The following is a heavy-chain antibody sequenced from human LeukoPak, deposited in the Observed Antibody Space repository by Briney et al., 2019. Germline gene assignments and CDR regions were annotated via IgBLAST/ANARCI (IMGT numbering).Heavy chain of an antibody. CDR2: ISGSGGST. V-gene: IGHV3-23*01. J-gene: IGHJ4*02. D-gene: IGHD6-13*01. CDR3: AKDYLPNIAAAGRPYYFDY. Sequence: SGGSLRLSSAASGFTFSSYAMSWVRQAPGKGLEWVSAISGSGGSTYYADSVKGRFTISRDNSKNTLYLQMNSLRAEDTAVYYCAKDYLPNIAAAGRPYYFDYWGQGTLVTVSS. CDR1: GFTFSSYA.